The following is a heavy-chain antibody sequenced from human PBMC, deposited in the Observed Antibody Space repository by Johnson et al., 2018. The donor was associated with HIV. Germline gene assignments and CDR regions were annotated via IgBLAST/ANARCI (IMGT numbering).Heavy chain of an antibody. CDR2: ISHDGSNK. CDR3: ARDREEGLAWGWALDI. Sequence: QVQLVQSGGGVVQPGRSPRLSCVASGFSFSNHAMHWVRQAPGKGPEWVAIISHDGSNKYYADSVKGRFTIFRDNSKNTLYLQTKSLRLEDTAVYYCARDREEGLAWGWALDIWGQGTVVTVSS. D-gene: IGHD6-19*01. CDR1: GFSFSNHA. J-gene: IGHJ3*02. V-gene: IGHV3-30-3*01.